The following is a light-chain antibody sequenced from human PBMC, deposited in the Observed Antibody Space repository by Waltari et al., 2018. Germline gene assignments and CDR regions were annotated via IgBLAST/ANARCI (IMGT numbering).Light chain of an antibody. Sequence: EIVLTQSPGTLSLSPGKRVTLSCRASESVSRALAWYKQKPGQAPRHLMYGASTRATGIPDRFSGSGSGRDFSLTISRLEPEDFAVYYCQHYVRLPVTFGQGTKVEIK. V-gene: IGKV3-20*01. CDR2: GAS. CDR3: QHYVRLPVT. CDR1: ESVSRA. J-gene: IGKJ1*01.